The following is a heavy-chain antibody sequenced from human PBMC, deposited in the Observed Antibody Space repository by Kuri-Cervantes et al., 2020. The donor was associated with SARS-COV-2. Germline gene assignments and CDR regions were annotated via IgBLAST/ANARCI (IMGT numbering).Heavy chain of an antibody. Sequence: SGPTLVKPTETLTLTCTVSGFSLSNARMGVSWIRQPPGKALEWLAHIFSNDEKSYSTSLKSRLTIYKDTSKSQVVLTMTNMDPVDTATYYCARMGRDIVVVPAATPYYYYMDVWGKGTTVTVSS. V-gene: IGHV2-26*01. CDR1: GFSLSNARMG. CDR2: IFSNDEK. D-gene: IGHD2-2*01. CDR3: ARMGRDIVVVPAATPYYYYMDV. J-gene: IGHJ6*03.